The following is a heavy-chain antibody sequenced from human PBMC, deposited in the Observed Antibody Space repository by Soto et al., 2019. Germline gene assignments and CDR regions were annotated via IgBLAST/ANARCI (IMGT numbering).Heavy chain of an antibody. CDR1: GFTFSIFA. CDR3: AKEVSLGSTVDLGY. D-gene: IGHD7-27*01. V-gene: IGHV3-23*01. J-gene: IGHJ4*02. CDR2: ISGSGGST. Sequence: GGSLRLSCAASGFTFSIFAMSWVRQSPGKGLEWVSTISGSGGSTYYADAVKGRFSISRDNSMGTLYLQMKSLRVEDTAIYYCAKEVSLGSTVDLGYWGQGTLVTVSS.